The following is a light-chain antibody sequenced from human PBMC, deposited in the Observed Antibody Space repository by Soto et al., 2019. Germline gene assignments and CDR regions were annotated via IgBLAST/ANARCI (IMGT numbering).Light chain of an antibody. J-gene: IGLJ2*01. V-gene: IGLV2-11*01. CDR1: SSDVGGYNY. Sequence: ALTQPRSMSGSPGQSVTISCTGTSSDVGGYNYVSWYQQHPGKAPQLMIYDVSKRPSGVPDRFSGSKSGNTASLTISGLQAEDEAHFYCCSYAGNYPFVVFGGGTKLTVL. CDR2: DVS. CDR3: CSYAGNYPFVV.